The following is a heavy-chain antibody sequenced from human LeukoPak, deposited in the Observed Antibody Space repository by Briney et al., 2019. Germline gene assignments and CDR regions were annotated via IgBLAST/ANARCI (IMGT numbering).Heavy chain of an antibody. CDR3: ATSHDSAGND. J-gene: IGHJ4*02. Sequence: GGSLRLSCVASGFSFSDSWMSWVRQAPGKGLEWVANIRHDGNAKYYVPSVRGRFTISRDNAKNSLYLQMNSLTDEDTALYYCATSHDSAGNDWGQGTLVTVSS. V-gene: IGHV3-7*01. D-gene: IGHD3-22*01. CDR2: IRHDGNAK. CDR1: GFSFSDSW.